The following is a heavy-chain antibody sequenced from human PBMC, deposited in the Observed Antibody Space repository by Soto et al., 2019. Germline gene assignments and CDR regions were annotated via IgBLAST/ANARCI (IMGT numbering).Heavy chain of an antibody. J-gene: IGHJ4*02. CDR1: GFTFSRYA. D-gene: IGHD1-1*01. CDR3: ATQDFRGTTGTT. CDR2: ISGSGGNI. Sequence: EVQLLESGGGLVQPGGSLRLSCAASGFTFSRYAMGWVRQAPGKGLEWVSVISGSGGNIHYADSVKGRFTISRDNSTNTLYLQMNSLRVEDTAVYNCATQDFRGTTGTTWGQGTLVTVSS. V-gene: IGHV3-23*01.